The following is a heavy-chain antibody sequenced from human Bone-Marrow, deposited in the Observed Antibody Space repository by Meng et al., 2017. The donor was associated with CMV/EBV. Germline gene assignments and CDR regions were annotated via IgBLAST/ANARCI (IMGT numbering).Heavy chain of an antibody. D-gene: IGHD3-3*01. CDR1: GFTFSSYS. CDR3: ARDPLAYDFWSGDYYYYGMDV. CDR2: ISSSSSYI. V-gene: IGHV3-21*04. Sequence: GESLKISCAASGFTFSSYSMNWVRQAPGKGLEWVSSISSSSSYIYYADSVKGRFTISRDNAKNSLYLQVNSLRAEDTAVYYCARDPLAYDFWSGDYYYYGMDVWGQGTTVTFSS. J-gene: IGHJ6*02.